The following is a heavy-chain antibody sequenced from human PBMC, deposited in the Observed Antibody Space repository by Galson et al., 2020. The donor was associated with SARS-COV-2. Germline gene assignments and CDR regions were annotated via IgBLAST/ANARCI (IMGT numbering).Heavy chain of an antibody. CDR1: GFPLNTSGVG. Sequence: KKSGPTLVQPTQTLTLNCTFSGFPLNTSGVGVGWIRQPPGKALEWLALIFWDNDKWYSPSLKSRLNINNDASKNQVVLTMTNMDPVDTATYYGAHSSGWAVTGHNWLDPWGQGTLVTVSS. J-gene: IGHJ5*02. D-gene: IGHD1-20*01. CDR2: IFWDNDK. V-gene: IGHV2-5*02. CDR3: AHSSGWAVTGHNWLDP.